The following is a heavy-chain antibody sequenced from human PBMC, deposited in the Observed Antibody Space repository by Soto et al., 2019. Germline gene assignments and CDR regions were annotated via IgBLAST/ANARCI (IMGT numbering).Heavy chain of an antibody. D-gene: IGHD3-16*02. CDR3: ARTSKYYDYVWGSYRPFNWFDP. CDR2: IYYAGTT. J-gene: IGHJ5*02. CDR1: GGNISPYY. Sequence: SETQSLTSTVSGGNISPYYWSWIRQPPGKGLEWVGYIYYAGTTNYNPSLKSRVTISVDTPKNQFSLKLSSVTAADTAVYYCARTSKYYDYVWGSYRPFNWFDPWGQGTLVTVSS. V-gene: IGHV4-59*01.